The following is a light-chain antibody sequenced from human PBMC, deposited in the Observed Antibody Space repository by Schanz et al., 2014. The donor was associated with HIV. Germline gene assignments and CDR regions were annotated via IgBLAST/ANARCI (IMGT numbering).Light chain of an antibody. V-gene: IGLV2-14*03. Sequence: QSALTQPASVSGSPGQSITISCTGTSGYVITNDYVSWFQQHPGKAPKLMMYDVSRRPSGVPDRFSGSKSGNTASLTISGLQADDEADYYCSSYGGGDTLVFGGGTKLTVL. J-gene: IGLJ3*02. CDR2: DVS. CDR1: SGYVITNDY. CDR3: SSYGGGDTLV.